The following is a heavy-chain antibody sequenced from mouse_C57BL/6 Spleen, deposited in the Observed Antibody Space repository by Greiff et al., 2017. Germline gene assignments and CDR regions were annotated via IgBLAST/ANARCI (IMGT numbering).Heavy chain of an antibody. J-gene: IGHJ4*01. CDR2: IYPSDSET. V-gene: IGHV1-61*01. D-gene: IGHD2-3*01. Sequence: QVQLQQPGAELVRPGSSVKLSCKASGYTFTSYWMDWVKQRPGQGLEWIGNIYPSDSETHYNQKFKDKATLTVDKSSSTAYMQLSSLTSEDSAVYYCARRDGYLYYYAMDYWGQGTSVTVSS. CDR3: ARRDGYLYYYAMDY. CDR1: GYTFTSYW.